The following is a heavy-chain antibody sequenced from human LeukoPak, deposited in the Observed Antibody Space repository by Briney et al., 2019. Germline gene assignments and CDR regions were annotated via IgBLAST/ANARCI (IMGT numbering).Heavy chain of an antibody. V-gene: IGHV1-2*02. Sequence: ASVKVSCKASGYTFTGNHMYWVRQAAGQGLECMGWISPKTGDTHYAQNFQGRVTMTRDTSISTAYMELSRLTSDDTAVYYCAREVGINAFDIWGQGTMATVSS. D-gene: IGHD3-10*01. CDR3: AREVGINAFDI. CDR1: GYTFTGNH. J-gene: IGHJ3*02. CDR2: ISPKTGDT.